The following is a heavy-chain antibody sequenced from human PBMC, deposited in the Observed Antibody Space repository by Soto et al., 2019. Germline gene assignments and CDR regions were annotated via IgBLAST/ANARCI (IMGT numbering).Heavy chain of an antibody. J-gene: IGHJ6*02. CDR1: GRSFSSDG. V-gene: IGHV1-69*06. D-gene: IGHD3-10*01. CDR3: ARGQYYSSGSAATSYFYFGIDV. Sequence: QLQLEQSGPEVKKPGSSVKVSCKASGRSFSSDGVSWVRQAPGQGLEWMGGIIPVFGNTKYVQRFQGRLTITADKSTSTVYMEMSSLRSEDTAVYFWARGQYYSSGSAATSYFYFGIDVWGQGTTVIVSS. CDR2: IIPVFGNT.